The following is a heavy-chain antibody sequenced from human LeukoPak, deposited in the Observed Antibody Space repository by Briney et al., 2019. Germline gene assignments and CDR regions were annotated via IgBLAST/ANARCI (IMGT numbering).Heavy chain of an antibody. V-gene: IGHV3-23*01. D-gene: IGHD2-2*01. CDR3: AKGRCSTTSCSLGYFDY. CDR1: GFTFSSYA. J-gene: IGHJ4*02. CDR2: ISGSGSST. Sequence: GGSLRLSCEASGFTFSSYAVSWVRQAPGKGLEWVSGISGSGSSTYYADSVKGRFTISRDNSKSTLYLQMNSLRAEDTALYYCAKGRCSTTSCSLGYFDYWGQGNLVTVSS.